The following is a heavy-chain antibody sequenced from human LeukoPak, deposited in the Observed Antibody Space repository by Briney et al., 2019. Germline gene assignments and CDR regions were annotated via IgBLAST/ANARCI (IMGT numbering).Heavy chain of an antibody. J-gene: IGHJ4*02. V-gene: IGHV4-39*07. CDR2: IYYSGST. CDR3: ARGVLQWLVLDY. Sequence: PSETLSLTCTVSGGSISSSSYYWGWIRQPPGKGLEWIGSIYYSGSTYYNPSLKSRVTISVDTSKNQFSLKLSSVTAADTAVYYCARGVLQWLVLDYWGQGTLVTVSS. CDR1: GGSISSSSYY. D-gene: IGHD6-19*01.